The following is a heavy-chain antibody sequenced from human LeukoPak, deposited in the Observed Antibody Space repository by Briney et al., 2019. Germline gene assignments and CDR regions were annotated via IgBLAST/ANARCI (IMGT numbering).Heavy chain of an antibody. CDR1: GGSFSGYY. D-gene: IGHD5-18*01. J-gene: IGHJ4*02. CDR2: INHSGST. V-gene: IGHV4-34*01. CDR3: ARATDEVDTTHLGY. Sequence: SETLSLTCAVYGGSFSGYYWSWIRQPPGKGLEWIGEINHSGSTNYNPSLKTRVTISVDTSKNQFSLKLSSVTAADTAVYYCARATDEVDTTHLGYWGQGTLVTVSS.